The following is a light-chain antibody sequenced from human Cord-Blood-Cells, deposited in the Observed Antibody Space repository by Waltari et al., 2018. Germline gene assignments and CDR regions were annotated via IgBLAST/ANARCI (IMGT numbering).Light chain of an antibody. CDR3: NSRDSSGNHV. J-gene: IGLJ1*01. CDR1: SLRSYY. Sequence: SSELTQDPAVSVALGQTVRITCQGDSLRSYYASWYQQKPGQAPVLVIYGKNNRPSXXXXXFXXSXXXXXXXXTITGAQAEDEADYYCNSRDSSGNHVFGTGTKVTVL. CDR2: GKN. V-gene: IGLV3-19*01.